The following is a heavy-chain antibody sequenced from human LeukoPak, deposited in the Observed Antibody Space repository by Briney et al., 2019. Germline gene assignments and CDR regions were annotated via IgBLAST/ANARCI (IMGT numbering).Heavy chain of an antibody. J-gene: IGHJ4*02. CDR2: IYYSGST. V-gene: IGHV4-39*01. Sequence: SETLSLTCTVSGGSISSSSYYWGWIRQPPGKGLEWIGSIYYSGSTYYNPSLKSRVTISVDTSNNQFSLKLSSVTAADTAVYYCARRLAGTEDYWGQGTLVTVSS. D-gene: IGHD6-13*01. CDR1: GGSISSSSYY. CDR3: ARRLAGTEDY.